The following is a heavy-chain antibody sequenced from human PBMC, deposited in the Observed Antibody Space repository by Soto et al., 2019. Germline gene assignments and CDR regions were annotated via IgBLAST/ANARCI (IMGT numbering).Heavy chain of an antibody. D-gene: IGHD3-3*01. CDR3: AKDRAPFIYDSWSGPFDF. CDR2: ISYDGRHK. V-gene: IGHV3-30*18. J-gene: IGHJ4*02. CDR1: GFTFSSYG. Sequence: QVQLVESGGGVVQPGRSLRLSCAASGFTFSSYGMHWVRQAPGKGLEWVAVISYDGRHKHYADSVKGRFSISRDNSQNTLYLQIYSLRGEDTAVYYCAKDRAPFIYDSWSGPFDFWGQGTLVTVSS.